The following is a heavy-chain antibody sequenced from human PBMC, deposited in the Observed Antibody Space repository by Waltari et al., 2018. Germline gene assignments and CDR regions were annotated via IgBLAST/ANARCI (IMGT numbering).Heavy chain of an antibody. CDR1: GFTFDDSA. CDR2: ISWNSGSI. V-gene: IGHV3-9*01. D-gene: IGHD6-13*01. Sequence: EVQLVESGGGLVQPGRSLRLSCAASGFTFDDSAMHWVRQAPGKGLEWVSGISWNSGSIGYADSVKGRFTISRDNAKNSLYLQMNSLRAEDTALYYCAKARVAAALDYWGQGTLVTVSS. J-gene: IGHJ4*02. CDR3: AKARVAAALDY.